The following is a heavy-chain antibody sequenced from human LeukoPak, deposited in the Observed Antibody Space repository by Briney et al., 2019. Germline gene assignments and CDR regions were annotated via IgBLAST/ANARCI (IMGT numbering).Heavy chain of an antibody. Sequence: GGSLRLSCAASGLTFSDHYMDWVRQAPGKGLEWVGRTRNKANSYTTEYAASVKGRFTISRDDSKNSLYLQMNSLRAEDTAVYYCARDVYPAVVTYFDFWGQGTLVTVSS. CDR1: GLTFSDHY. CDR3: ARDVYPAVVTYFDF. D-gene: IGHD4-23*01. V-gene: IGHV3-72*01. CDR2: TRNKANSYTT. J-gene: IGHJ4*02.